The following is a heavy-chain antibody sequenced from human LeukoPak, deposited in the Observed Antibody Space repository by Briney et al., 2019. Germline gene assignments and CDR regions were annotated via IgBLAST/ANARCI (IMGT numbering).Heavy chain of an antibody. Sequence: GGSLRLSCAASGFTFSSYAMSWVRQAPGKGLEWVSAISGSGGSTYYADSVKGRFTISRDNSKNTLYLQMNSLRAEDTAVYYCATADLWFGELNWGQGTLVTVSS. CDR1: GFTFSSYA. D-gene: IGHD3-10*01. CDR3: ATADLWFGELN. J-gene: IGHJ4*02. CDR2: ISGSGGST. V-gene: IGHV3-23*01.